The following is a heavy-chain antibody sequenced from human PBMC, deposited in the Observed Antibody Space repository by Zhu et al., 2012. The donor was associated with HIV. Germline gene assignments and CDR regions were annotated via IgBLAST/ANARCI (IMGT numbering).Heavy chain of an antibody. J-gene: IGHJ3*02. D-gene: IGHD3-10*01. CDR3: AREVRGGSAFDI. CDR2: IYSSGSS. Sequence: QVQLQESGPGLVKPSETLSLTCTVSGDSISSYYWSCIRQPAGKGLEWIGRIYSSGSSNYNPSLKNRVTMSVDTSKNQFSLNLTSVTAADTAVYYCAREVRGGSAFDIWGQGTSGHRL. V-gene: IGHV4-4*07. CDR1: GDSISSYY.